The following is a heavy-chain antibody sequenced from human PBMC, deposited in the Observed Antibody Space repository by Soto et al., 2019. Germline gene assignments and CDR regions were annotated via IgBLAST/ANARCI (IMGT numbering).Heavy chain of an antibody. Sequence: EVQLVESGGSLVQPGGSLRLSCVASGFTFSSYSIVWVRQAPGKGLEWVSYIFTTGTTMYYADSVKGRFTVSRDNAKNSVFLLLNSLRAEDTAVYYCARDKGWAFDYWGQGTLVTVSS. CDR1: GFTFSSYS. CDR2: IFTTGTTM. D-gene: IGHD6-19*01. CDR3: ARDKGWAFDY. J-gene: IGHJ4*02. V-gene: IGHV3-48*03.